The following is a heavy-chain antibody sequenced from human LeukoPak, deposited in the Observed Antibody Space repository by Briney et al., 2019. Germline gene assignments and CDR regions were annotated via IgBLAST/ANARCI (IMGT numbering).Heavy chain of an antibody. D-gene: IGHD7-27*01. V-gene: IGHV1-24*01. CDR3: ARDGSSTWGTHLDY. CDR1: GYTLTELS. Sequence: ASVKVSCKVSGYTLTELSMHWVRQAPGKGLEWMGGFDPEDGETIYAQKFQGRVTMTEDTSTDTAYMELSGLRSEDTAVYYCARDGSSTWGTHLDYWGQGTLVTVSS. CDR2: FDPEDGET. J-gene: IGHJ4*02.